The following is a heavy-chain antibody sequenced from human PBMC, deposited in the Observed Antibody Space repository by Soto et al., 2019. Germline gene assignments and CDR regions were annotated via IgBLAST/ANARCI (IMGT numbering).Heavy chain of an antibody. CDR1: GYTFTSYA. Sequence: GASVKVSCKASGYTFTSYAMHWVRQAPGQRLEWMGWINAGNGNTKYSQKFQGRVTITRDTSASTAYMELSSLRSEDTAVYYCAREGGSGWSYFDYCGQGTLVTVSS. CDR2: INAGNGNT. J-gene: IGHJ4*02. V-gene: IGHV1-3*01. D-gene: IGHD6-19*01. CDR3: AREGGSGWSYFDY.